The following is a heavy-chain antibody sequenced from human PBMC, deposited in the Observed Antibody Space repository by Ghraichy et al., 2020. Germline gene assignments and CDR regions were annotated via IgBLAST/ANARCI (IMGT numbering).Heavy chain of an antibody. J-gene: IGHJ6*03. CDR3: AKDGIAAAGMWAAPHYMDV. V-gene: IGHV3-23*01. CDR1: GFTFSSYA. D-gene: IGHD6-13*01. CDR2: ISGSGGST. Sequence: GGSLRLSCAASGFTFSSYAMSWVRQAPGKGLEWVSAISGSGGSTYYADSVKGRFTISRDNSKNTLYLQMNSLRAEDTAVYYCAKDGIAAAGMWAAPHYMDVGGKGTTVTVSS.